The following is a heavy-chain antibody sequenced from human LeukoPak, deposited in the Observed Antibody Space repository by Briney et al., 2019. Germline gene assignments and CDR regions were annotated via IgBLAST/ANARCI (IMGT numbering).Heavy chain of an antibody. V-gene: IGHV4-4*02. D-gene: IGHD3-10*01. J-gene: IGHJ6*03. CDR2: IYHSGST. CDR3: ARVYEGITMVRGVIIPIDYYYYMDV. CDR1: GGSISSSNW. Sequence: PSETLSLTCAVSGGSISSSNWWSWVRQPPGKGLEWIGEIYHSGSTYYNPSLKSRVTISVDTSKNQFSLKLSSVTAADTAVYYCARVYEGITMVRGVIIPIDYYYYMDVWGKGTTVTVSS.